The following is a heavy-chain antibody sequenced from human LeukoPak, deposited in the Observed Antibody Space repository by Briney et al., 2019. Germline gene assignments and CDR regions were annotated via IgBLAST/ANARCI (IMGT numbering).Heavy chain of an antibody. V-gene: IGHV1-69*01. Sequence: SVKVSCKASGGTISSYAISWARQAPGQGLEWMGGIIPIFGTANYAQKFQGRVTITADESTSTAYMELSSLRSEDTAVYYCARDRCSSTSCYLYYFDYWGQGTLVTVSS. CDR3: ARDRCSSTSCYLYYFDY. J-gene: IGHJ4*02. CDR1: GGTISSYA. CDR2: IIPIFGTA. D-gene: IGHD2-2*01.